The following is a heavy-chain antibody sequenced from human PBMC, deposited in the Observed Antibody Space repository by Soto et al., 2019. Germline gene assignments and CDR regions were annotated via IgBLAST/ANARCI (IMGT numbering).Heavy chain of an antibody. D-gene: IGHD1-26*01. Sequence: LRLSCAASGLTFSGYEMNWVRQAPGKGLEWVSDISSRGSSISYADSVKGRFTITRDNAKNSLYLHMNSLRAEDTAVYYCATDSGSYSGYSYYAMDVWGQGTTVTVSS. CDR1: GLTFSGYE. CDR3: ATDSGSYSGYSYYAMDV. V-gene: IGHV3-48*03. J-gene: IGHJ6*02. CDR2: ISSRGSSI.